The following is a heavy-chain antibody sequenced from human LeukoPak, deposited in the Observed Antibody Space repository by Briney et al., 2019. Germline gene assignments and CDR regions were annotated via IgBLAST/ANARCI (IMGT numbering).Heavy chain of an antibody. D-gene: IGHD6-6*01. Sequence: GGSLRLSCAASGFTFRKYAMSWVRQAPGKGLEWVSGISDSGGSTYYSDSVKGRFTISRDNSKNTVYLQMNSLRAEDTAVYYCAKDFSHSSSALMDVWGKGTTVTVSS. V-gene: IGHV3-23*01. CDR1: GFTFRKYA. CDR2: ISDSGGST. CDR3: AKDFSHSSSALMDV. J-gene: IGHJ6*04.